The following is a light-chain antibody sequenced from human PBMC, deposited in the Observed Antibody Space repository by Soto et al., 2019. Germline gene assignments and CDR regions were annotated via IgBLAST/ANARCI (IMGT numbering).Light chain of an antibody. CDR3: QQYKNWLTWT. Sequence: EILMTQSPATLSLSPWERATLSFRASQSVSSSLAWYQHKPCQAPSLLIYGASTRATGIPARFSGSGSATEFTLTISSLKSEDFAVYYCQQYKNWLTWTFGQGTKVDIK. V-gene: IGKV3-15*01. CDR1: QSVSSS. J-gene: IGKJ1*01. CDR2: GAS.